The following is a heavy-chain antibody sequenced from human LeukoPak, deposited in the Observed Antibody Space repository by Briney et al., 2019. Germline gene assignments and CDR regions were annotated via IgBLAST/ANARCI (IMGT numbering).Heavy chain of an antibody. V-gene: IGHV3-74*01. J-gene: IGHJ4*02. CDR1: GFTFSNDW. D-gene: IGHD3-22*01. CDR2: INGDGSST. Sequence: GGSLRLSCAASGFTFSNDWMHWVRQPPGKGLVWVSRINGDGSSTTYADSVKGRFTISRDNAKNSLYLQMNSLRAEDTAVYYCARDSSGYYYGYWGQGTLVTVSS. CDR3: ARDSSGYYYGY.